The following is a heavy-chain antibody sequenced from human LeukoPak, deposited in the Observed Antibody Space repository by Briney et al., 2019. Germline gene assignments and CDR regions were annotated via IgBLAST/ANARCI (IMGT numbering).Heavy chain of an antibody. CDR3: AKDWYDYVWGSYRYYY. CDR2: ISGSGGST. V-gene: IGHV3-23*01. CDR1: GFTFSSYA. D-gene: IGHD3-16*02. J-gene: IGHJ4*02. Sequence: PGGSLRLSCAASGFTFSSYAMSWVRHAPGKGLEWVSAISGSGGSTYYADSVKGRFTISRDNSKNTLYLQMNSLRAEDAAVYYCAKDWYDYVWGSYRYYYWGQGTLVTVSS.